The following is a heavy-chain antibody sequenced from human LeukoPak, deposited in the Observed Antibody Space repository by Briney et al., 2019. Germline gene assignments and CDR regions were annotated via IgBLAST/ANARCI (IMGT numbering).Heavy chain of an antibody. CDR1: GFTFGDYA. V-gene: IGHV3-30-3*02. CDR3: AKDGYSSSWYTPERGYFDY. CDR2: ISYDGSK. Sequence: GGSLRLSCTASGFTFGDYAMSWFRQAPGKGLEWVAVISYDGSKYYADSVKGRFTISRDNSKNTLYLQMNSLRAEDTAVYYCAKDGYSSSWYTPERGYFDYWGQGTLVTVSS. J-gene: IGHJ4*02. D-gene: IGHD6-13*01.